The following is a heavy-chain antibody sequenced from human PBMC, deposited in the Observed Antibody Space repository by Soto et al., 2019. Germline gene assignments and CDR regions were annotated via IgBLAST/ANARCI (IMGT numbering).Heavy chain of an antibody. CDR1: GFTFRSFT. D-gene: IGHD3-3*01. V-gene: IGHV3-21*04. CDR3: AKATLRVVHPLVFDY. CDR2: ISSNSAYI. Sequence: SGGSLRLSCAASGFTFRSFTMNWVRQAPGKGLEWVSTISSNSAYIYYTDALRGRFTISRDNSKNTLYLQMNSLRAEDTAIYYCAKATLRVVHPLVFDYWGQGSLVTVSS. J-gene: IGHJ4*02.